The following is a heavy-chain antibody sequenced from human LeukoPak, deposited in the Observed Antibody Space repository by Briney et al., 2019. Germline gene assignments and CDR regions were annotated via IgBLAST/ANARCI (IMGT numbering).Heavy chain of an antibody. V-gene: IGHV4-38-2*02. J-gene: IGHJ4*02. CDR3: ARLGYYGSGRPDY. CDR2: IYHSGST. D-gene: IGHD3-10*01. Sequence: PSETLSLTRTVSGYSISSGYYWGWIRQPPGKGLEWIGSIYHSGSTYYNPSLKSRVTISVDTSKNQFSLRLSSVTAADTAVYYCARLGYYGSGRPDYWGQGTLVTVSS. CDR1: GYSISSGYY.